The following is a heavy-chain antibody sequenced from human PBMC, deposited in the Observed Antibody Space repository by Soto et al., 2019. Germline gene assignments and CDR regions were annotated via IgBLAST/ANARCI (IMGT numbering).Heavy chain of an antibody. V-gene: IGHV1-69*08. CDR2: IIPFHGVT. J-gene: IGHJ4*02. Sequence: QVQLVQSGAEVKKPESSVKVACKASGGTFSPYTINWVRQAPGQGLEWMGRIIPFHGVTNYAQKFQARVTITADKSTRTAYMEMSGLRFEDTAMYYCTRDWEITVSTWSFGGFWGRGTLVNVSS. D-gene: IGHD3-10*01. CDR1: GGTFSPYT. CDR3: TRDWEITVSTWSFGGF.